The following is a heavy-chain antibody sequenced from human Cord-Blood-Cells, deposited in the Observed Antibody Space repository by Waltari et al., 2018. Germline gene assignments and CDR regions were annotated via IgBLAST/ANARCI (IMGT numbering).Heavy chain of an antibody. CDR3: ARLGSSSGY. Sequence: QLQLQESGPGLVKPSETLSLTCPVSGGSISSSSYYWGWIRQPPGKGLEWIGSIYYGGSTYYNPSLKSRVTISVDTSKNQFSLKLSSVTAADTAVYYCARLGSSSGYWGQGTLVTVSS. CDR2: IYYGGST. J-gene: IGHJ4*02. CDR1: GGSISSSSYY. V-gene: IGHV4-39*01. D-gene: IGHD6-6*01.